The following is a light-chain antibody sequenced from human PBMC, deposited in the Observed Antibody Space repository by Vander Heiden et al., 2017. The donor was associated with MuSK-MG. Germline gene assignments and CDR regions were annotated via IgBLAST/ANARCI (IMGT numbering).Light chain of an antibody. CDR3: MQGTHGHRAIT. Sequence: DVVMTQSPLSVPVTLGQPASISCRSSQSLVYSDGNTYLNWFKQRPGQSPRRLIYKVSNWDSGVKDRFSGSGEGTDVTLKIISGEAEDVGVYYCMQGTHGHRAITFGGGTKVEIK. V-gene: IGKV2D-30*01. CDR2: KVS. CDR1: QSLVYSDGNTY. J-gene: IGKJ4*01.